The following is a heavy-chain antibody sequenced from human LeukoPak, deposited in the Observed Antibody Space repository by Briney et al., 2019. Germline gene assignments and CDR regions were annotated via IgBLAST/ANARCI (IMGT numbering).Heavy chain of an antibody. J-gene: IGHJ4*02. CDR2: IYPGDSDT. V-gene: IGHV5-51*01. Sequence: GESLKISCKGSRYSFTSYWIAWVRQMPGKGLDCMGIIYPGDSDTRYSPSFQGQVTISADKSISTAYLQWSSLKASDTAMYYCARRYSSSSSWSDYWGQGTLVTVSS. D-gene: IGHD6-6*01. CDR3: ARRYSSSSSWSDY. CDR1: RYSFTSYW.